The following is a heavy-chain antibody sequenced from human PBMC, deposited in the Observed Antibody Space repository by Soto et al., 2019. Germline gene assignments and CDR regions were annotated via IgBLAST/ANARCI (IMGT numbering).Heavy chain of an antibody. V-gene: IGHV6-1*01. CDR1: GDSVSSNTAS. CDR3: AKGENLGPKTGYAFDP. CDR2: TYFRSKWYN. Sequence: QTLSLTCAISGDSVSSNTASWNWIRQSPSRGLEWLGRTYFRSKWYNDYAVSVKSRIIINPDTSNNQFSLQLNSVTPEDTAVYFCAKGENLGPKTGYAFDPWGQGSMVNGSS. D-gene: IGHD5-12*01. J-gene: IGHJ5*02.